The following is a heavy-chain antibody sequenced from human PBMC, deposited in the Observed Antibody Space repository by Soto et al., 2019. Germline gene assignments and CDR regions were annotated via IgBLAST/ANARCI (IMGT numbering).Heavy chain of an antibody. D-gene: IGHD6-13*01. Sequence: QVQLVQSGAEVKKPGASVKVSCKASGFTFTSYAMHWVRQAPGQRLEWMGWINAGNGNTKYSQKFQGRVTITRDTSASTAYMELSSLRSEDTAVYYCARGAAGTGYYYYGMDVWGQGTTVTVSS. CDR3: ARGAAGTGYYYYGMDV. CDR2: INAGNGNT. V-gene: IGHV1-3*01. J-gene: IGHJ6*02. CDR1: GFTFTSYA.